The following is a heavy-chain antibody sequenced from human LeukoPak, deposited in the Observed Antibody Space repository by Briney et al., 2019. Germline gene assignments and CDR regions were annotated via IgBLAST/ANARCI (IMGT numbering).Heavy chain of an antibody. J-gene: IGHJ4*02. CDR1: GYTFTNYY. D-gene: IGHD5/OR15-5a*01. CDR3: ARDLFSSPPST. V-gene: IGHV1-69*13. Sequence: SVKVSCKASGYTFTNYYIHWVRQAPGQGLEWMGGIIPIFGTANYAQKFQGRVTITADESTSTAYMELSSLRSEDTAVYYCARDLFSSPPSTWGQGTLVTVSS. CDR2: IIPIFGTA.